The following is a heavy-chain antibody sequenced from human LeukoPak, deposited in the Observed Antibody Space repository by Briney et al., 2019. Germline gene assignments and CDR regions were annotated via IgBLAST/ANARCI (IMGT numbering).Heavy chain of an antibody. J-gene: IGHJ3*02. Sequence: SQTLSLTCTVSGGSISSGDYYWSWIRQPPGKGLEWIGYIYYSGSTYYNPSLKSRVTISVDTSKTQLSLKLSSVTAADTAVYYCARLYYDILTGYLEGAFDIWGQGTMVTVSS. CDR1: GGSISSGDYY. CDR3: ARLYYDILTGYLEGAFDI. D-gene: IGHD3-9*01. V-gene: IGHV4-30-4*01. CDR2: IYYSGST.